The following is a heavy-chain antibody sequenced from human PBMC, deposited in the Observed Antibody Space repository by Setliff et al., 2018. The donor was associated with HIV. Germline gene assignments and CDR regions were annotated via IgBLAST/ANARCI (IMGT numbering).Heavy chain of an antibody. J-gene: IGHJ4*02. CDR2: ISDGGGGT. CDR3: AKLGGSGSYSNAFDY. V-gene: IGHV3-23*01. Sequence: GGSLRLSCAASGFTFNNYAMIWVRQAPGKGLEWVSAISDGGGGTDYADSVKGRFTISRDNSRNTLYLQMNSLRAEDTAVYFCAKLGGSGSYSNAFDYWGQGTQVTVSS. CDR1: GFTFNNYA. D-gene: IGHD3-10*01.